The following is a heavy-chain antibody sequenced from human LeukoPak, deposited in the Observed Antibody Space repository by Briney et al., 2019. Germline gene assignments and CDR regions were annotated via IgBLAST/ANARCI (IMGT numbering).Heavy chain of an antibody. V-gene: IGHV1-2*06. CDR2: INPNSGGT. Sequence: GASVKVSCKASGYTFTGYYMHWVRQAPGQGLEWMGRINPNSGGTNYAQKFQGRVTMTRDTSISTAYMELSRLRSDDTAVYYCARDRPLTTVGAPFDYWGQGTLVTVSS. CDR1: GYTFTGYY. J-gene: IGHJ4*02. CDR3: ARDRPLTTVGAPFDY. D-gene: IGHD1-26*01.